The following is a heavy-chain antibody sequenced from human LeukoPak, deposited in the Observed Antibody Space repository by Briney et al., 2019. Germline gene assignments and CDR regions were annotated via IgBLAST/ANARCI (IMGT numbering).Heavy chain of an antibody. V-gene: IGHV3-21*01. CDR2: ISSSSTYI. J-gene: IGHJ4*02. CDR3: AREWEESFDY. Sequence: GGSLRLSCAASGFTFRSFVMSWVRQAPGKGLEWVSSISSSSTYIYYADSVKGRFTISRDNAKNSLYLQMNSLRAEDTAVYYCAREWEESFDYWGQGTLVTVSS. CDR1: GFTFRSFV. D-gene: IGHD1-26*01.